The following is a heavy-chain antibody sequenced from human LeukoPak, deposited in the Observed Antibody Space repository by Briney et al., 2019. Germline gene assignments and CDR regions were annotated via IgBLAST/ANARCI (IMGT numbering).Heavy chain of an antibody. Sequence: PGGSLRLSCAVSGFTFDDYGMSWVRQAPGKGLEWVSGINWNGGSTGYADSVKGRFTISRDNAKNSLYLQMNSLRAEDTALYYCARDMSPVGGRLYYFDYWGQGTLVTVSS. D-gene: IGHD3-16*01. CDR2: INWNGGST. J-gene: IGHJ4*02. CDR3: ARDMSPVGGRLYYFDY. V-gene: IGHV3-20*04. CDR1: GFTFDDYG.